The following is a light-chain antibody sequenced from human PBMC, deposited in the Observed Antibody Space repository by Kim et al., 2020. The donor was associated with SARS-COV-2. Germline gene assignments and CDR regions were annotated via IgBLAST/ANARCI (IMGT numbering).Light chain of an antibody. Sequence: RATISCKSSQNNLYSVNNKNCLGWYQQRPGQPPKLLIYWASTRESGVPDRFSGSGSGTDFTLTIGSLQPEDVAVYYCQQYYRTPLTFGGGTKLEI. CDR2: WAS. J-gene: IGKJ4*01. CDR1: QNNLYSVNNKNC. V-gene: IGKV4-1*01. CDR3: QQYYRTPLT.